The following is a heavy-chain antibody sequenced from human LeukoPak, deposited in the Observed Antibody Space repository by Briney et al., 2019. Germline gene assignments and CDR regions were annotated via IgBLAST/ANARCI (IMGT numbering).Heavy chain of an antibody. CDR3: ATYRQVLLPFES. V-gene: IGHV3-23*01. D-gene: IGHD2-8*02. CDR2: ISGSGGST. J-gene: IGHJ4*02. Sequence: QPGGSLRLSCAASGFTFSSYGMSWVRQAPGKGLEWVSAISGSGGSTYYADSVRGRFTISRDNSKSTLSLQMNSLRAEDTAIYYCATYRQVLLPFESWGRGTLVTVSS. CDR1: GFTFSSYG.